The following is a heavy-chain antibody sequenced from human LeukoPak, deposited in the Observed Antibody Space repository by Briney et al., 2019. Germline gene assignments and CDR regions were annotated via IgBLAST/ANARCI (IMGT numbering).Heavy chain of an antibody. J-gene: IGHJ4*02. Sequence: GGSLRLSCAASGFTFNDYGMHWVRQAPGKGLEWVAVISYDGSNKYYTDSVKGRFTISRDNSKSTLYLQMNSLRSEDTAVYYCAKDRGGSSSWSLDYWGQGTLVTVSS. CDR2: ISYDGSNK. CDR1: GFTFNDYG. D-gene: IGHD6-13*01. CDR3: AKDRGGSSSWSLDY. V-gene: IGHV3-30*18.